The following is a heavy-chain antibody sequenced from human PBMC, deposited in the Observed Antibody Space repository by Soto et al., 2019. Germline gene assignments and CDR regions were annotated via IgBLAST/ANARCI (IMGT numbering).Heavy chain of an antibody. CDR1: GASVSSESYY. V-gene: IGHV4-61*01. Sequence: QVQLQESGPGLVKPSETLSLTCSVTGASVSSESYYWTWIRQPPGKGLERIGYIYQTGSTDSNPSLKTRVTISLDTAKNQFSLKLTSVTAADTAIYYCAKNRAPRGMVTLFEEEEDWGRGILVTVSS. D-gene: IGHD2-21*02. CDR3: AKNRAPRGMVTLFEEEED. CDR2: IYQTGST. J-gene: IGHJ4*02.